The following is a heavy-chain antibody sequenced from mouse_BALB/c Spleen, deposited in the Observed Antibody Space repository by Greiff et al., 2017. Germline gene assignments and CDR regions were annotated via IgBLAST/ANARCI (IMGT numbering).Heavy chain of an antibody. J-gene: IGHJ4*01. CDR2: INPYNGDT. D-gene: IGHD4-1*02. Sequence: VQLKESGPELVKPGASVKISCKASGYSFTGYFMNWVKQSHGKSLEWIGRINPYNGDTFYNQKFKGKATLTGDKSSSTAHMELLSLTSEDSAVYYCGRNGYQLGPYAMDYWGQGTSVTVSS. V-gene: IGHV1-37*01. CDR3: GRNGYQLGPYAMDY. CDR1: GYSFTGYF.